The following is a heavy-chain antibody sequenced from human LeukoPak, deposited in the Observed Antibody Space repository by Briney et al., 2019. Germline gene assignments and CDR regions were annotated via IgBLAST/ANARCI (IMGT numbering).Heavy chain of an antibody. CDR1: GYTFTSYY. J-gene: IGHJ6*03. Sequence: VASVKVSCKASGYTFTSYYMHWVRQAPGQGLEWMGIINPSGGSTSYAQKFQGRVTMTRDTSTSTVYMELSSLRSEDTAVYYCARTSDFHYYYYYMDVWGKGTMVTVSS. D-gene: IGHD3/OR15-3a*01. V-gene: IGHV1-46*03. CDR2: INPSGGST. CDR3: ARTSDFHYYYYYMDV.